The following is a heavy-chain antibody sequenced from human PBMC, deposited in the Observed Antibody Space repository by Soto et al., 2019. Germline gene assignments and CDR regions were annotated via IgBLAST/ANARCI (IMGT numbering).Heavy chain of an antibody. D-gene: IGHD3-3*01. CDR3: ARVGHDYYCMDV. CDR1: GYTFTTYV. Sequence: QVQLVQSVAEVKKPGASVKVSCKASGYTFTTYVMHWVRQAPGQRLEWMGWINAGNDNTKYSEKFQGRVTITRDTSASTVYMELISLSSEDTAVYYWARVGHDYYCMDVWCQGTTVTFSS. CDR2: INAGNDNT. J-gene: IGHJ6*02. V-gene: IGHV1-3*01.